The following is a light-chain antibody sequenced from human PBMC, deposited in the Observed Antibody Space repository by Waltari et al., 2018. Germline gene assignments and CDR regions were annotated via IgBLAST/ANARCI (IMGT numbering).Light chain of an antibody. V-gene: IGLV1-40*01. CDR1: SSNIGVGYA. J-gene: IGLJ2*01. CDR3: QSYDSSPSGVV. CDR2: GNS. Sequence: QSVLTQPPSVSGAPGQRVTISCTGSSSNIGVGYAVHWYQQLPGTAPKLLIYGNSNRPSGVPDRFSASKSGTSASLAITGLQAEDEADYYCQSYDSSPSGVVFGGGTKLTVL.